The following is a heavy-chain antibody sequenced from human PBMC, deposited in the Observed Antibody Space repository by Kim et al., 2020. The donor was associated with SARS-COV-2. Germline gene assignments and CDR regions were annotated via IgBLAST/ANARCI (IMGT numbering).Heavy chain of an antibody. V-gene: IGHV1-69*13. J-gene: IGHJ6*02. CDR3: ARDLWGSIVVVPAAIPTWYYYGMDV. Sequence: SVKVSCKASGGTFSSYAISWVRQAPGQGLEWMGGIIPIFGTANYAQKFQGRVTITADESTSTAYMELSSLRSEDTAVYYCARDLWGSIVVVPAAIPTWYYYGMDVWGQGTTVTVSS. CDR2: IIPIFGTA. D-gene: IGHD2-2*02. CDR1: GGTFSSYA.